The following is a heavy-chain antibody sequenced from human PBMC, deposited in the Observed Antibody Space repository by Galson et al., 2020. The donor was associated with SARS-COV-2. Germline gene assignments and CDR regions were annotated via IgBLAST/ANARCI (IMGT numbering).Heavy chain of an antibody. CDR3: AKALSSTTVTTFDY. CDR2: LSWNSGSI. V-gene: IGHV3-9*01. J-gene: IGHJ4*02. CDR1: GFTFDDYA. Sequence: GGSLRLSCAASGFTFDDYAMHWVRQAPGKGLEWVSGLSWNSGSIGYADSVKGRFTISRDNAKNSLYLQMNSLRAEDTALYYCAKALSSTTVTTFDYWGQGTLVTVSS. D-gene: IGHD4-17*01.